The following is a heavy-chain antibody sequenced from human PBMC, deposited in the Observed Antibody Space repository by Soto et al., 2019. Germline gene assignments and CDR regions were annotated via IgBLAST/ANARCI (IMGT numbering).Heavy chain of an antibody. V-gene: IGHV1-69*01. D-gene: IGHD3-9*01. Sequence: QVQLVQSGAQVKKPGSSVKVSCTASGGTFGRYAISWVRQAPGQGLEWMGGIIPVLGNANPAQKFQDRVTIDAGDSTSAASTQLSSLRSEEAAGYYCSRCSDILTGTNARFAHWGQGTLVTVSS. CDR1: GGTFGRYA. CDR3: SRCSDILTGTNARFAH. CDR2: IIPVLGNA. J-gene: IGHJ4*02.